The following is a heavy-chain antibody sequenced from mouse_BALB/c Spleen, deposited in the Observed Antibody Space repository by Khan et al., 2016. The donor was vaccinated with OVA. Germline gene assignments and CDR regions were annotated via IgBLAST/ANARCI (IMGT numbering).Heavy chain of an antibody. V-gene: IGHV3-2*02. Sequence: EVQLQESGPGLVKPSQSLSLTCTVTGYSITSDYAWNWIRQFPGNKLEWMGFISYSGNTNYNPSHKSRISINRDSSKNQFFLQLNSGTTEDTATYYCARVYGGDFDYGGQGTTRTVSS. CDR1: GYSITSDYA. CDR2: ISYSGNT. CDR3: ARVYGGDFDY. J-gene: IGHJ2*01. D-gene: IGHD1-1*01.